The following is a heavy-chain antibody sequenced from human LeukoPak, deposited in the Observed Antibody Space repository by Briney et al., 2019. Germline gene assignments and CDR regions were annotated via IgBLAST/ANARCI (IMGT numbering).Heavy chain of an antibody. J-gene: IGHJ3*02. CDR2: ISAYNGNT. Sequence: ASVKVSCKASGYTFTSYGISWVRQAPGQGLEWMGWISAYNGNTNYAQKLQGRITMTTDTSTSTAYMELRSLRSDDTAVYYCARKVTAARRLSYAFDIWGQGTMVTVSS. V-gene: IGHV1-18*01. CDR1: GYTFTSYG. CDR3: ARKVTAARRLSYAFDI. D-gene: IGHD6-6*01.